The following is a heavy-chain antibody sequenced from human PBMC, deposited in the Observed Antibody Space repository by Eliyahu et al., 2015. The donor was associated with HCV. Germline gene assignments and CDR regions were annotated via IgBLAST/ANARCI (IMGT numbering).Heavy chain of an antibody. D-gene: IGHD2-2*01. CDR1: XFAXSSHW. CDR3: AREIVVVSGVICALDM. V-gene: IGHV3-74*01. CDR2: INGDGRSI. J-gene: IGHJ3*02. Sequence: EVQLVEXGGGLVQPGGSLRXSCXAXXFAXSSHWMHWVRQAPGTXLVWVARINGDGRSIRYVDSVKGRFTISRDNAKNTLYLQMNSLRAEDTAVYYCAREIVVVSGVICALDMWGQGTKVTVSS.